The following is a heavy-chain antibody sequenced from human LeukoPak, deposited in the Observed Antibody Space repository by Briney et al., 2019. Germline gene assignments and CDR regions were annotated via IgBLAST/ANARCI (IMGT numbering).Heavy chain of an antibody. CDR3: AKDMGSGWTEYGY. CDR1: GFTFSSYS. V-gene: IGHV3-21*04. J-gene: IGHJ4*02. Sequence: KPGGSLRLSCAASGFTFSSYSMNWVRQAPGKGLEWVSSISSSSSYIYYADSVKGRFTISRDNAKNSLYLQMNSLRAEDMALYYCAKDMGSGWTEYGYWGQGTLVTVSS. CDR2: ISSSSSYI. D-gene: IGHD6-19*01.